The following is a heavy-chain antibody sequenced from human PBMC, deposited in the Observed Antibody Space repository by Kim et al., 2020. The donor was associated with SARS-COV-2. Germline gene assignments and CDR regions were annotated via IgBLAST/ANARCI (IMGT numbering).Heavy chain of an antibody. CDR1: GFTFGDYA. CDR3: TREVLLYFDWLLLSAPPSRDFYY. D-gene: IGHD3-9*01. V-gene: IGHV3-49*03. Sequence: GGSLRLSCTASGFTFGDYAMSWFRQAPGKGLEWVGFIRSKAYGGTTEYAASVKGRFTISRDDSKSIAYLQMNSLKTEDTAVYYCTREVLLYFDWLLLSAPPSRDFYYWGQGTLVTVSS. CDR2: IRSKAYGGTT. J-gene: IGHJ4*02.